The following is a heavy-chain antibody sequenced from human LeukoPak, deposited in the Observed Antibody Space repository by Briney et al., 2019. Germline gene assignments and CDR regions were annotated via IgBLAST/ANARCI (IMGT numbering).Heavy chain of an antibody. V-gene: IGHV4-34*01. CDR3: ARGLLSGGFDY. J-gene: IGHJ4*02. CDR1: GGSFSGYY. CDR2: INHSGST. D-gene: IGHD2-15*01. Sequence: PSETLSLTCAVYGGSFSGYYWSWIRQPPGKGLEWIGEINHSGSTNYNPSLKSRVTISVDTSKNQLSLKLSSVTAADTAVYYCARGLLSGGFDYWGQGTLVTVSS.